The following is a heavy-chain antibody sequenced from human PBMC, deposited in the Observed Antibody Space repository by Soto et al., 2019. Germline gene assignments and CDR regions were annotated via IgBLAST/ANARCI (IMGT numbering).Heavy chain of an antibody. CDR3: EHDYGRGSLY. CDR1: GFSLTTDRAG. D-gene: IGHD3-10*02. V-gene: IGHV2-5*02. CDR2: IYWDDSK. Sequence: QITLKEAGPTLVKPTQTLTLTCTFSGFSLTTDRAGVGWIPQPPGEALEWLAVIYWDDSKTYRPSLESRLTITKVAPKNQVALTKANRDSLDTAMYYNEHDYGRGSLYWGQGTLVSISS. J-gene: IGHJ4*02.